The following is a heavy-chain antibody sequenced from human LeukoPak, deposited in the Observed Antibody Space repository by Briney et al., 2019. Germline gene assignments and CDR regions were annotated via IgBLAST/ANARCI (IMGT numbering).Heavy chain of an antibody. CDR3: ARDFGDGSYYY. CDR2: IYSGGST. D-gene: IGHD1-26*01. Sequence: PGRSLRLSRAASGFTVSSNYMSWVRQAPGKGLEWVSVIYSGGSTYYADSVKGRFTISRDNSKNTLYLQMNSLRAEDTAVYYCARDFGDGSYYYWGQGTLVTVSS. J-gene: IGHJ4*02. V-gene: IGHV3-66*02. CDR1: GFTVSSNY.